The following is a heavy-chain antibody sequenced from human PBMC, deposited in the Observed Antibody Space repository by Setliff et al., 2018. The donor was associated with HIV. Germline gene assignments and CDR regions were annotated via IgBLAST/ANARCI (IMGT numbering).Heavy chain of an antibody. D-gene: IGHD3-10*01. J-gene: IGHJ4*02. CDR3: WKKTAAYTSGSRLHY. CDR2: IRGSGGDT. Sequence: GGSLRLSCASSGFTFSSYAMTWVRQAHGKGLECVAVIRGSGGDTYYADPVKGRFVTSRENTKSTLYLQMNRLRAEDTAVYYCWKKTAAYTSGSRLHYWGQGTLVTVSS. V-gene: IGHV3-23*01. CDR1: GFTFSSYA.